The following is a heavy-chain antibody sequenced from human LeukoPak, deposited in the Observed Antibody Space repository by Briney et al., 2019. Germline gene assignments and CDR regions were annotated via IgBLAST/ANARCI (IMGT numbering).Heavy chain of an antibody. Sequence: SETLSLTCAVSGGSISSGGYSWSWIRQPPGKGLEWIGYIYHSGSTYYNPSLKSRVTISVDTSKNQFSLKLSSVTAADTAVYYCARAVGDYFDYWGQGTLVTVSS. D-gene: IGHD2-15*01. CDR1: GGSISSGGYS. CDR2: IYHSGST. J-gene: IGHJ4*02. CDR3: ARAVGDYFDY. V-gene: IGHV4-30-2*05.